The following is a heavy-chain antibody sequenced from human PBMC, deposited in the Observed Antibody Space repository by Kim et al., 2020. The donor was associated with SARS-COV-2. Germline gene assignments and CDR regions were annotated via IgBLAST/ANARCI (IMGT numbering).Heavy chain of an antibody. D-gene: IGHD6-19*01. V-gene: IGHV4-34*01. Sequence: KRRVTISVDTSKNQFSLKLSSVTAADTAVYYCARGMRQWLVRGPYYYYMDVWGKGTTVTVSS. CDR3: ARGMRQWLVRGPYYYYMDV. J-gene: IGHJ6*03.